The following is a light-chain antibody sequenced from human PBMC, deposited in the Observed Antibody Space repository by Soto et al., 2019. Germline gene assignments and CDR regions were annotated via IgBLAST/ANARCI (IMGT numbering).Light chain of an antibody. J-gene: IGKJ2*01. CDR1: QSVSSNY. V-gene: IGKV3-20*01. CDR3: QQYGRSPPDT. CDR2: GAS. Sequence: EIVLTQSPGTLSLSPGERATLSCRASQSVSSNYLAWYQQKPGQAPRLLIYGASSRATGIPDRFSGNGSGTDFTLTISRLEPEDFAVYYCQQYGRSPPDTFGQGTKLEIK.